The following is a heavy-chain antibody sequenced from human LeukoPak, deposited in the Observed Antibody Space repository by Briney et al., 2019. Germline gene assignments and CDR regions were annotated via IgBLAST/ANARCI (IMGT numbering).Heavy chain of an antibody. CDR2: IYYGGNT. V-gene: IGHV4-61*01. D-gene: IGHD3-9*01. Sequence: SSETLSLTCAVSGDSVSSSNYYWSWIRQPPGKGLEWIGYIYYGGNTNYNPSLQSRVTISVDTSKSQFSLKLSSVTAADTAVYYCARRPRNDILTGTPFDYWGQGILVTVSS. J-gene: IGHJ4*02. CDR3: ARRPRNDILTGTPFDY. CDR1: GDSVSSSNYY.